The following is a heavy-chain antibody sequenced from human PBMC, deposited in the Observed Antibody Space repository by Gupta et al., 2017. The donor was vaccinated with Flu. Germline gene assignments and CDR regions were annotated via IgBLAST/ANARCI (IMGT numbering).Heavy chain of an antibody. V-gene: IGHV5-51*03. CDR1: GYNFSRYW. CDR3: ARRDYDGFESPKETFDD. J-gene: IGHJ4*02. D-gene: IGHD3-10*01. Sequence: EVRLVQSGAEVKKPGESLKISCKASGYNFSRYWIAWVRQMAGKGLEWMGIIYPGDSDTSYSPSVQGQVSMSVDNSISTAYLQGSSLKASDNARYYCARRDYDGFESPKETFDDWGQGTLVTVSS. CDR2: IYPGDSDT.